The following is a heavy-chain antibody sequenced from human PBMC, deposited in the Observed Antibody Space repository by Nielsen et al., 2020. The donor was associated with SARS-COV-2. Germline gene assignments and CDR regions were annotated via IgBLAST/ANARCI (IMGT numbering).Heavy chain of an antibody. CDR3: ASHSNPEYYYYYYGMDV. V-gene: IGHV4-39*01. D-gene: IGHD4-11*01. Sequence: GSLRLSCTVSGGSISSYYWGWIRQPPGKGLEWIGSMSHSGTTYYSPSLKSRVKISVDTSKNQFSLRLSSVTAADTAVYYCASHSNPEYYYYYYGMDVWGQGTTVTVSS. J-gene: IGHJ6*02. CDR2: MSHSGTT. CDR1: GGSISSYY.